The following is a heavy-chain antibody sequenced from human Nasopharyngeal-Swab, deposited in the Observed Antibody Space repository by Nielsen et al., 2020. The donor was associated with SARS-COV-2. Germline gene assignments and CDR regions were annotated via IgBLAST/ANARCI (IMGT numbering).Heavy chain of an antibody. CDR3: ARSRTDYGGTWYDAFDI. J-gene: IGHJ3*02. V-gene: IGHV3-21*06. CDR2: VSSSGSYI. D-gene: IGHD4/OR15-4a*01. CDR1: GFTFSSYS. Sequence: GGSLRLSCAASGFTFSSYSMNWVRQAPGRGLEWVSSVSSSGSYISYADSLKGRFTISRDNVKNTLYLQMNSLRAEDTAVYYCARSRTDYGGTWYDAFDIWGQGTLGTVSS.